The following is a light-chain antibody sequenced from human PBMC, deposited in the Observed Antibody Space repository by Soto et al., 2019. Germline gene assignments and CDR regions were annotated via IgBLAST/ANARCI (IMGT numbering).Light chain of an antibody. CDR1: QSVSSY. J-gene: IGKJ4*01. Sequence: EIVLTQSPATLSLSPGERATLSCRASQSVSSYFAWYQQKPGQAPRLLIYDASNRATGIPARFSGRGSGTDFTLTISSLEPEDFAVYFCQQRSNWPPLTFGGGTKVEIK. CDR3: QQRSNWPPLT. CDR2: DAS. V-gene: IGKV3-11*01.